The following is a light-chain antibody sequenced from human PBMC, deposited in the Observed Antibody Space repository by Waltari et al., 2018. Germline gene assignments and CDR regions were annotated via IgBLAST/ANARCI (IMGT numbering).Light chain of an antibody. Sequence: DIVMTQSPLSLPVTPGEPASISCRSSQSLLDSNGYTYLDGYLQKPGQSPHLLIYLGSQRAAGFPDRFSGSGSGTDFTLKISSLETENVGVYYCMQALQTRTFGQGTKVEIK. CDR1: QSLLDSNGYTY. V-gene: IGKV2-28*01. J-gene: IGKJ1*01. CDR3: MQALQTRT. CDR2: LGS.